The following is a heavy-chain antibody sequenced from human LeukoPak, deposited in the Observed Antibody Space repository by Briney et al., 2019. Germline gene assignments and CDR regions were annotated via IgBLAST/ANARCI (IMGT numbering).Heavy chain of an antibody. D-gene: IGHD3-3*01. Sequence: ASVTVSCKASGYTFTSYGISWVRQAPGQGLEWMGWISAYNGNTNYAQKLQGRVTMTTDTSTSTAYMELRSLRSDDTAVYYCARDYGDFWSGYYMRSFDWFDPWGQGTLVTVSS. CDR2: ISAYNGNT. CDR1: GYTFTSYG. CDR3: ARDYGDFWSGYYMRSFDWFDP. V-gene: IGHV1-18*01. J-gene: IGHJ5*02.